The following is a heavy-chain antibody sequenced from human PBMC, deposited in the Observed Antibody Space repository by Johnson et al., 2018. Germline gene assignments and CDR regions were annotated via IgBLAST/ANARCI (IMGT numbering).Heavy chain of an antibody. Sequence: QVQLVQSGGGVVQPGRSLRLSCAASGFTFSSYGMHWVRQAPGKGLEWVAVISYDGSNKYYADSVKGRFTIYRDNSKNTLYLQMTSLRAEDTAVYYCARVGSSSWVAAFDIWGQGTMVTVSS. J-gene: IGHJ3*02. V-gene: IGHV3-33*08. CDR1: GFTFSSYG. D-gene: IGHD6-6*01. CDR3: ARVGSSSWVAAFDI. CDR2: ISYDGSNK.